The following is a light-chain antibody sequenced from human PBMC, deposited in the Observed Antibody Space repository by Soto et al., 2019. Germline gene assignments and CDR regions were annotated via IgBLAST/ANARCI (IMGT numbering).Light chain of an antibody. CDR3: AAWDGSLSGWV. Sequence: SVLTQPPSASGTPGQRVTISCSGSSSNIGGNAVNWYQQLPGTAPRLLMYDNNQRPSGVPDRFSGSKSGTSASLAISGLQSEDEADYYCAAWDGSLSGWVFGGGTKLTVL. CDR2: DNN. J-gene: IGLJ3*02. V-gene: IGLV1-44*01. CDR1: SSNIGGNA.